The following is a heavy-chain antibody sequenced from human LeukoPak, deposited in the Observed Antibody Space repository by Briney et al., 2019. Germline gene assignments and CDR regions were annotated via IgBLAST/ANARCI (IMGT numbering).Heavy chain of an antibody. CDR1: GGSISGGSYY. CDR2: IYTSGST. J-gene: IGHJ6*02. D-gene: IGHD3-10*01. CDR3: ARDTFRLLWFGEFAYYYGMDV. V-gene: IGHV4-61*02. Sequence: SETLSLTCTVSGGSISGGSYYWSWIRQPAGKGLEWIGRIYTSGSTNYNPSLKSRVTISVDTSKNQFSLKLSSVTAADTAVYYCARDTFRLLWFGEFAYYYGMDVWGQGTTVTVSS.